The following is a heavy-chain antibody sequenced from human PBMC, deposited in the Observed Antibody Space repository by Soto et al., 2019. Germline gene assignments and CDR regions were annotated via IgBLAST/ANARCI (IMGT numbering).Heavy chain of an antibody. CDR3: ASGSSSPGGNYYYYGMDV. V-gene: IGHV4-34*01. Sequence: SETLSLTCAIYGGSFSGYYWSWIRQPPGKGLEWIGEINHSGSTTYNPSLKSRVTISVDTSKNQFSLKLSSVTAADTAVYYCASGSSSPGGNYYYYGMDVWGQGTTVTVSS. CDR2: INHSGST. J-gene: IGHJ6*02. CDR1: GGSFSGYY. D-gene: IGHD6-6*01.